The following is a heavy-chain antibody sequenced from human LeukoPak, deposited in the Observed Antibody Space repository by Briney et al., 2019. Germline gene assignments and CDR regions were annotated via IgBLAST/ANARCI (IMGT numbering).Heavy chain of an antibody. D-gene: IGHD1-26*01. J-gene: IGHJ3*02. CDR2: IKQDGSEK. CDR3: ATAFGELLDWYAFDI. Sequence: GGSLRLSCAASGFTFSSYWMSWVRQAPGKGLEWVANIKQDGSEKYYVDSVKGRFTISRDNAKNSLYLQMNSLRAEDTAVYYCATAFGELLDWYAFDIWGQGTMVTVSS. CDR1: GFTFSSYW. V-gene: IGHV3-7*01.